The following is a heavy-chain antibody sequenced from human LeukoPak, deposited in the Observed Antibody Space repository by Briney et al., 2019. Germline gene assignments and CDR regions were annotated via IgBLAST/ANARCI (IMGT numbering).Heavy chain of an antibody. V-gene: IGHV3-23*01. CDR3: AKPLQRYPTYYFDY. CDR2: ISGSGGST. D-gene: IGHD5-18*01. J-gene: IGHJ4*02. Sequence: GGSLRLSCAASGFTFSSYGMHWVRQAPGKGLEWVSAISGSGGSTYYADSVKGRFTISRDNSKSTLYLQMNSLRAEDTAVYYCAKPLQRYPTYYFDYWGQGTLVTVSS. CDR1: GFTFSSYG.